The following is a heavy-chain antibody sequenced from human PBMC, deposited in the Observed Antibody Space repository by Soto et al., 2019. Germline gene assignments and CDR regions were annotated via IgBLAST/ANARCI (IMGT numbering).Heavy chain of an antibody. CDR2: IKQDGSEK. CDR3: ARDLKSVGEAIFGVVINYYYDGMDV. J-gene: IGHJ6*02. Sequence: GGSLRLSCAASGFTFSSYWMTWVRQAPGKGLEWVANIKQDGSEKYYVDSVKGRFTISRDNAKNSLYLQMNSLRAEDTAVYYCARDLKSVGEAIFGVVINYYYDGMDVWGQGTTVTVSS. V-gene: IGHV3-7*05. D-gene: IGHD3-3*01. CDR1: GFTFSSYW.